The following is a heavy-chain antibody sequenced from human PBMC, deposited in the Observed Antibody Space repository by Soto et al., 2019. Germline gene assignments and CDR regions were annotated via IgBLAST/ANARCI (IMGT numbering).Heavy chain of an antibody. CDR1: GARVSSNSAA. D-gene: IGHD3-10*01. CDR3: ARHTLGFGELYGIDI. J-gene: IGHJ6*04. CDR2: TYYRSNWYN. V-gene: IGHV6-1*01. Sequence: SQSLALAHAISGARVSSNSAACNAIRQSPSRGLERLGRTYYRSNWYNDYAVCVKSRITINRDTSKNQFYLQLNSVTPEDTAVYYCARHTLGFGELYGIDIWDKGTTGTGSS.